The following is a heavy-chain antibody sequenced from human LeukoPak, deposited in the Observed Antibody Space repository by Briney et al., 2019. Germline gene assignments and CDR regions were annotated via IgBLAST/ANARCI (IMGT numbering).Heavy chain of an antibody. V-gene: IGHV3-48*03. J-gene: IGHJ4*02. CDR1: GFTFSSYE. CDR2: ISSSGSTI. Sequence: GGSLRLSCAASGFTFSSYEMNWVRQAPGKGLEWVSYISSSGSTIYYADSVKGRFTISRGNAKNSLYLQMNSLRAEDTAVYYCARARSSGRYDYWGQGTLVTVSS. D-gene: IGHD6-19*01. CDR3: ARARSSGRYDY.